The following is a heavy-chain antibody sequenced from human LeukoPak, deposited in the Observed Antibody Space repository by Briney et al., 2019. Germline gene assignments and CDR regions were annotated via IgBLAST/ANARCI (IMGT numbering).Heavy chain of an antibody. CDR2: MNPNSGNT. Sequence: ASVKVSCKASGYTFKSYDINWVRQATGQGLEWMGWMNPNSGNTGFAQKFQDRVSMTRDTSINTAYMELTSLRSGNTAVYYCARATPGGLHGYSFDYWGQGTVVTV. J-gene: IGHJ4*02. CDR3: ARATPGGLHGYSFDY. D-gene: IGHD5-24*01. V-gene: IGHV1-8*02. CDR1: GYTFKSYD.